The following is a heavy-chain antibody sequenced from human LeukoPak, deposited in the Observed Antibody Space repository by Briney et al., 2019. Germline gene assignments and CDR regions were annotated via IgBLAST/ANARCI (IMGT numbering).Heavy chain of an antibody. V-gene: IGHV4-39*01. CDR3: AREQIAVAGTGLYDY. J-gene: IGHJ4*02. CDR2: IYYSGST. CDR1: GGSISSSSYY. Sequence: PSETLSLTCTVSGGSISSSSYYWGWIRQPPGKGLEWIGSIYYSGSTYYNPSLKSRVTISVDTSKNQFSPKLSSVTAADTAVYYCAREQIAVAGTGLYDYWGQGTLVTVSS. D-gene: IGHD6-19*01.